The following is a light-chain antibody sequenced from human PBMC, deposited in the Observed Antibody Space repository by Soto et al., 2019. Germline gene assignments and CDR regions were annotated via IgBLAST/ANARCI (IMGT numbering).Light chain of an antibody. CDR3: QQYNNWPPTWT. V-gene: IGKV3D-15*01. CDR2: DAS. CDR1: QSVRSN. Sequence: EIVMTQSPATLSVSAGERATLSCRARQSVRSNLAWYQQKPGQAPRLLIYDASTRATGIPARFSGSGSGTEFILTISSLQSEDFAVYYCQQYNNWPPTWTFGQGTKVEI. J-gene: IGKJ1*01.